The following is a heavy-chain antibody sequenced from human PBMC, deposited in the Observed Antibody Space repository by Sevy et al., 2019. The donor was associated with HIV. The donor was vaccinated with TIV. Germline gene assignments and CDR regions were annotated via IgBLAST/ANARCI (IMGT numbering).Heavy chain of an antibody. V-gene: IGHV3-9*01. CDR3: AKTGWIGGSYYGESWYYFDY. J-gene: IGHJ4*02. Sequence: GGSLRLSCAASEFTFSDYAMHWVRQVPGKGLEWVSGISWNSGAIGYADSVQGRFTISRDNAKSSLYLQMNSLRVEDTAVYYCAKTGWIGGSYYGESWYYFDYWGQGTQVTVSS. CDR1: EFTFSDYA. D-gene: IGHD1-26*01. CDR2: ISWNSGAI.